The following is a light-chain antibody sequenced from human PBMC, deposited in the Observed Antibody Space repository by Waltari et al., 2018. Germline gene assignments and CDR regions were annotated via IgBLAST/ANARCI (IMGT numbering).Light chain of an antibody. V-gene: IGLV2-8*01. CDR3: SSYAGSNNWV. J-gene: IGLJ3*02. CDR1: RRNGGGYNP. CDR2: EVS. Sequence: QLALTQPPPASGSPGQSVPLSCPGHRRNGGGYNPFPWYQQHTGKAPKLMIFEVSKRPSGVPDRFSGSKSGNTASLTVSGLQADDEAHYYCSSYAGSNNWVFGGGTKLTVL.